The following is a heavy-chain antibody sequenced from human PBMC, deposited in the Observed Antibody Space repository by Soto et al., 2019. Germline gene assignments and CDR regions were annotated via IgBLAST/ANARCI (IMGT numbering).Heavy chain of an antibody. J-gene: IGHJ6*02. CDR3: ASRPRPRDRYSYGYRYYYGMDV. V-gene: IGHV4-34*01. D-gene: IGHD5-18*01. Sequence: SETLSLTCAVYGGSFSGYYWSWIRQPPGKGLEWIGEINHSGSTNYNPSLKSRVTISVDTSKNQFSLKLSSVTAADTAVYYCASRPRPRDRYSYGYRYYYGMDVWGQGTTVS. CDR2: INHSGST. CDR1: GGSFSGYY.